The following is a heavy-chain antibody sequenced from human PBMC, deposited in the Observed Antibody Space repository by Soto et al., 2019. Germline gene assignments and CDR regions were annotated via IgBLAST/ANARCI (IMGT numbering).Heavy chain of an antibody. V-gene: IGHV3-33*05. CDR2: ISNDGSKT. Sequence: GGSLRLSCRTSGFTFSSYGMHWVRQAPGKGPEWVAFISNDGSKTDYADSVKGRFTVSRDNPKNSLYLQMNSLRAEDTAVYYCARVSPPPDYWGQGTLVTVSS. CDR3: ARVSPPPDY. J-gene: IGHJ4*02. CDR1: GFTFSSYG.